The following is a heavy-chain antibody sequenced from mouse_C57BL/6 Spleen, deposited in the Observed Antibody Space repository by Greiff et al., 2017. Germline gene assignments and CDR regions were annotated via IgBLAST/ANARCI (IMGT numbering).Heavy chain of an antibody. D-gene: IGHD1-1*01. Sequence: EVKLMESGGGLVKPGGSLKLSCAASGFTFSDYGMHWVRQAPEKGLEWVAYISSGSSTIYYADTVKGRFTISRDNAKNTLFLQMTSLRSEDTAMYYCARTSYYGSYFDYWGQGTTLTVSS. CDR2: ISSGSSTI. V-gene: IGHV5-17*01. CDR3: ARTSYYGSYFDY. CDR1: GFTFSDYG. J-gene: IGHJ2*01.